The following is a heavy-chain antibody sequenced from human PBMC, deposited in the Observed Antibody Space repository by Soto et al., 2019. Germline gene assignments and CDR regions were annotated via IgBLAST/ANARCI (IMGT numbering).Heavy chain of an antibody. CDR2: ISVSGGST. J-gene: IGHJ4*02. Sequence: GGSLRLSCAASGFTFTNYAMSWVRQAPGKGLEWVSSISVSGGSTKYADSVKGRFTISRDNSKNTVYLQMNSLRVEDTAVYYCAKDDVDIVATISSIDYWGQGTLVTVSS. D-gene: IGHD5-12*01. CDR1: GFTFTNYA. CDR3: AKDDVDIVATISSIDY. V-gene: IGHV3-23*01.